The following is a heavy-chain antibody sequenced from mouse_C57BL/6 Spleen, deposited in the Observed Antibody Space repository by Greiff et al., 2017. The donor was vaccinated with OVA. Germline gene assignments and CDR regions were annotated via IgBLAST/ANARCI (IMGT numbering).Heavy chain of an antibody. CDR1: GYAFTNYL. V-gene: IGHV1-54*01. Sequence: QVQLQQSGAELVRPGTSVKVSCKASGYAFTNYLIEWVKQRPGQGLEWIGVINPGSGGTNYNEKFKGKATLTADKSSSTAYMQLSSLTSEDSAVYFCTRRYGSSPLFDYWGQGTTLTVSS. CDR3: TRRYGSSPLFDY. J-gene: IGHJ2*01. D-gene: IGHD1-1*01. CDR2: INPGSGGT.